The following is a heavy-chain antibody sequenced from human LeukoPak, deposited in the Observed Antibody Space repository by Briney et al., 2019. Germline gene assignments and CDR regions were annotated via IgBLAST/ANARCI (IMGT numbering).Heavy chain of an antibody. CDR1: GGSISSGGYY. D-gene: IGHD6-13*01. CDR2: IYYSGST. V-gene: IGHV4-31*03. J-gene: IGHJ4*02. CDR3: ARTTRYSSSPFDY. Sequence: SETLSLTCTVSGGSISSGGYYWSWIRQHPGKGLEWIGYIYYSGSTYYNPSLKSRVTISVDTSKNQFSLKLSSVTAVDTAVYYCARTTRYSSSPFDYWGQGTLVTVSS.